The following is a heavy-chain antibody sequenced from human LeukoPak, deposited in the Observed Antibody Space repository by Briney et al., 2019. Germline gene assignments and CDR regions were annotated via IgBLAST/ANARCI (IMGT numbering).Heavy chain of an antibody. Sequence: ASVKVSCKASGFTFTSCDINWVRQASGQGFEWMGWMNPNTGNTGYAQKFQGRVTMTRDTSTSTAYMELRGLRSEDTAVYYCARGLRSYGFDYWGQGTLVTVSS. J-gene: IGHJ4*02. V-gene: IGHV1-8*01. CDR3: ARGLRSYGFDY. CDR1: GFTFTSCD. CDR2: MNPNTGNT. D-gene: IGHD5-18*01.